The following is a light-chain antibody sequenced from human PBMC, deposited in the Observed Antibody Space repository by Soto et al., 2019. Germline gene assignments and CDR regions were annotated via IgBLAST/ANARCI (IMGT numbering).Light chain of an antibody. CDR1: ENVGTN. CDR3: QQYNNWGLS. V-gene: IGKV3D-15*01. Sequence: IVMTQSPATLSVSPGEGVTLSCMASENVGTNLAWYQQKPGQAPRLLIYGSSTRATGIPPTFSGSGSGTEFTLTISSVQSEESAIYYCQQYNNWGLSFGGGTKVEIK. J-gene: IGKJ4*01. CDR2: GSS.